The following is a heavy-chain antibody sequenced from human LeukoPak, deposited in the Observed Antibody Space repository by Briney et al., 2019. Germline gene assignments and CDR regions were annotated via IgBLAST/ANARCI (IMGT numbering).Heavy chain of an antibody. V-gene: IGHV1-2*06. CDR3: ARDYSGSYTH. J-gene: IGHJ4*02. CDR1: GYSFTYYY. D-gene: IGHD1-26*01. CDR2: IHPNSGDT. Sequence: GASVTVSCKASGYSFTYYYIHWVRQAPGQGLEWVGLIHPNSGDTFYAQKFRGRVTMTRDTSINTAYMELDRLTSDDTAVYYCARDYSGSYTHWAQGTLVTVSS.